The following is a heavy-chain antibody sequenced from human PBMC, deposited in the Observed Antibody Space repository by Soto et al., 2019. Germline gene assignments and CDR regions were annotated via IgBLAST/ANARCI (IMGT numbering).Heavy chain of an antibody. CDR2: IHYSGST. J-gene: IGHJ5*01. CDR3: STGDSSTYDHSWFVS. Sequence: SETLSLTCNVSGGSVRRGETYWSWIRQSPGNGLEWIGNIHYSGSTYYTPSLSGRVTMSLVTSKIRFSLLLRSVTAADTAEYFSSTGDSSTYDHSWFVSLCQGTLVTVSS. D-gene: IGHD2-2*01. V-gene: IGHV4-30-4*01. CDR1: GGSVRRGETY.